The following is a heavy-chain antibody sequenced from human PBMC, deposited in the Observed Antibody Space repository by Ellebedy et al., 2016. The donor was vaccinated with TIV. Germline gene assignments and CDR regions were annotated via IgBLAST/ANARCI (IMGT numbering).Heavy chain of an antibody. CDR2: IYTNTGNP. CDR1: GYTFTSYA. J-gene: IGHJ6*02. Sequence: AASVKVSCKASGYTFTSYAMNWVRQAPGQGLEWMGWIYTNTGNPTYAQGFTGRFVFSLDISVSTAYLQISSLKAEDTAVYYCARVPSLDYGGSPYYNYGMDVWGQGTTVTVSS. CDR3: ARVPSLDYGGSPYYNYGMDV. V-gene: IGHV7-4-1*02. D-gene: IGHD4-23*01.